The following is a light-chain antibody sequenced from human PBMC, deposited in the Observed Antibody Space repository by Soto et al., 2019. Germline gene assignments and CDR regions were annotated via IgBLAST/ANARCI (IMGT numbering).Light chain of an antibody. CDR1: QSVSSNY. V-gene: IGKV3-20*01. Sequence: EVVLTQSPGTLSLSPGERATLSCRAGQSVSSNYLAWYQQKPGQAPRLLIYGASRRATGIPDRFSGSGSGKDFSLTISRLEPEDCAVYYCQQYGGSPLITFGQGTRLEI. CDR3: QQYGGSPLIT. CDR2: GAS. J-gene: IGKJ5*01.